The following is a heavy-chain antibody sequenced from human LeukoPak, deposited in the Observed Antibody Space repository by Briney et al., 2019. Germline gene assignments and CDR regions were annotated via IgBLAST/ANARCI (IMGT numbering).Heavy chain of an antibody. Sequence: SETLSLTFTVSGGSISSYYWSWIRQPPGKGLEGIGYIYYSGSTYYNPSLKSRVTISVDRSKNQFSLKLSSVTAADTAVYYCARAASSGSYIHYYYYMDVWGKGTTVTVSS. CDR3: ARAASSGSYIHYYYYMDV. V-gene: IGHV4-59*12. CDR1: GGSISSYY. CDR2: IYYSGST. J-gene: IGHJ6*03. D-gene: IGHD1-26*01.